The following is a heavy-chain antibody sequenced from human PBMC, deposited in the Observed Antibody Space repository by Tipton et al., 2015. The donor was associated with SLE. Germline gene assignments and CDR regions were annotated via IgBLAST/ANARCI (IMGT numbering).Heavy chain of an antibody. CDR2: ISGSGGST. CDR3: AKGSYYDSSGSPLFDY. D-gene: IGHD3-22*01. J-gene: IGHJ4*02. CDR1: GFTFSSYA. Sequence: SLRLSCAASGFTFSSYAMSWVRQAPGKGLEWVSAISGSGGSTYYADSVKGRFTISRDNSKNTLYLQMNSLRAEDTAVYYCAKGSYYDSSGSPLFDYWGQGTLVTVSS. V-gene: IGHV3-23*01.